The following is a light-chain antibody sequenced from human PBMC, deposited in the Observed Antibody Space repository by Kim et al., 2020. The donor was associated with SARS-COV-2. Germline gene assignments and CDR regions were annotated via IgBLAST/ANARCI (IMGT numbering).Light chain of an antibody. V-gene: IGLV4-69*01. J-gene: IGLJ3*02. Sequence: QLVLTQSPSASASLGASVKLTCTLSSGHSTYTIAGHQQQPEKGPRYLMKVNSDGSHSKGDGIPDRFSGSSSGAERYLTISSLQSDDEADYYCQTWGTGFRMFGGGTQLTVL. CDR2: VNSDGSH. CDR1: SGHSTYT. CDR3: QTWGTGFRM.